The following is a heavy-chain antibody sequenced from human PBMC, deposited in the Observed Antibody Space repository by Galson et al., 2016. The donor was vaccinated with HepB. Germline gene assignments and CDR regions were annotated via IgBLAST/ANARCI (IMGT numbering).Heavy chain of an antibody. CDR1: GFNFSSYG. CDR3: AKRGPYDYIWGSSIDV. D-gene: IGHD3-16*01. V-gene: IGHV3-30*18. CDR2: ISYDGSNK. J-gene: IGHJ6*04. Sequence: SLRLSCSASGFNFSSYGMHWVRQAPGKGLEWVAVISYDGSNKYYADSVKGRFTISRDNYKNTLYLQMNSLRAEDKAVYYCAKRGPYDYIWGSSIDVWGKGTTVTVSS.